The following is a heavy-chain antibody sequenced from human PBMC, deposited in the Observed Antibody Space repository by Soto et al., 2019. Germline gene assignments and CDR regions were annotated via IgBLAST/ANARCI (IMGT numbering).Heavy chain of an antibody. CDR2: IYYSGST. J-gene: IGHJ2*01. Sequence: KSSETLSLTCTVSGGSISSSSYYWGWIRQPPGKGLEWIGSIYYSGSTYYNPSLKSRVTISVDTSKNQFSLKLSSVTAADTAVYYCASTKYDSSAYYYWYLGLWGRGTLVTVSS. CDR1: GGSISSSSYY. V-gene: IGHV4-39*01. D-gene: IGHD3-22*01. CDR3: ASTKYDSSAYYYWYLGL.